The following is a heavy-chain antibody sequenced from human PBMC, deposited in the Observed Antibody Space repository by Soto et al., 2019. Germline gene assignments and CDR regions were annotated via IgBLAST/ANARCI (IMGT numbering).Heavy chain of an antibody. CDR2: IYYSGST. CDR3: ARGSSTSCYECGPNWFDP. J-gene: IGHJ5*02. Sequence: PSEILSLTCTVAGGSISSYYWSWIRQPPGKGLEWIGYIYYSGSTNYNPSLKSRVTISVDTSKNQFSLKLSSVTAADTAVYYCARGSSTSCYECGPNWFDPWGQGTLVTVSS. D-gene: IGHD2-2*01. CDR1: GGSISSYY. V-gene: IGHV4-59*01.